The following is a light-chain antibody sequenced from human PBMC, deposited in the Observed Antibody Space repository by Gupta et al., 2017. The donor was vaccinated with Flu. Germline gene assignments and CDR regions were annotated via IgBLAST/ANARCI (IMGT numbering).Light chain of an antibody. J-gene: IGKJ1*01. CDR1: QGISSY. CDR3: QQYYSYPVTWT. V-gene: IGKV1-8*01. Sequence: AIRMTQSPSSFSASTGDRVTITCRASQGISSYLAWYQQKPGKAPKLLIYAASTLQSGVPSRFSGSGSGTDFTLTISCLQSEDFATYYCQQYYSYPVTWTFGQGTKVEIK. CDR2: AAS.